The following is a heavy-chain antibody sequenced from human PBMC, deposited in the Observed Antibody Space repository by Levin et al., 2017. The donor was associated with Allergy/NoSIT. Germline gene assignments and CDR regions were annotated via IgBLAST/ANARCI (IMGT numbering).Heavy chain of an antibody. J-gene: IGHJ5*02. CDR2: TYYRTRWYI. D-gene: IGHD2/OR15-2a*01. Sequence: SQTLSLTCGISGDRVSSRSVIWNWIRQSPSRGPEWLGRTYYRTRWYIQYAVSVRSRITISPDTSENQVSLQLSSLTPEDMAVSYCVRSGFVIEGGLFDAWGQGTLVTVSS. V-gene: IGHV6-1*01. CDR3: VRSGFVIEGGLFDA. CDR1: GDRVSSRSVI.